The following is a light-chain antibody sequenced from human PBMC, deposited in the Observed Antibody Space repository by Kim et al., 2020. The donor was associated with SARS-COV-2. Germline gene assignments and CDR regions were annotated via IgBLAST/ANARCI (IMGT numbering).Light chain of an antibody. V-gene: IGLV3-19*01. CDR1: SLRSYY. CDR2: GKN. J-gene: IGLJ2*01. CDR3: NSLARNDNVV. Sequence: SSELTQDPAVSVALGQTVRITCQGDSLRSYYATWYQQKPGQAPILVIYGKNNRPSGIPDRFSGSSSGNTASLTITGTQAGDEADYYCNSLARNDNVVFGG.